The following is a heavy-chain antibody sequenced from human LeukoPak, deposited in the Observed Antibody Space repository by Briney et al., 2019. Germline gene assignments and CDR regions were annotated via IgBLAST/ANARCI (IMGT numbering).Heavy chain of an antibody. Sequence: SETLSLTCTVSGGSISSSSYYWGWIRQPPGKGLEWIGSIYYSGSTYYNPSLKSRVTISVDTSKNQFSLKLSSVTAADTAVYYCARQRSLMKMYYFGYWGQGTLVTVSS. D-gene: IGHD2-8*01. CDR1: GGSISSSSYY. CDR2: IYYSGST. V-gene: IGHV4-39*01. CDR3: ARQRSLMKMYYFGY. J-gene: IGHJ4*02.